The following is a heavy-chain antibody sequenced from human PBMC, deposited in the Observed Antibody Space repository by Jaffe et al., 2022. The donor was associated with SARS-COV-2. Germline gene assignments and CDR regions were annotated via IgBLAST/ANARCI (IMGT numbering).Heavy chain of an antibody. J-gene: IGHJ4*02. D-gene: IGHD4-17*01. CDR1: GFTFSSYG. V-gene: IGHV3-33*01. CDR3: ARGTAATHFDY. Sequence: QVQLVESGGGVVQPGRSLRLSCAASGFTFSSYGMHWVRQAPGKGLEWVAVIWYDGSNKYYADSVKGRFTISRDNSKNTLYLQMNSLRAEDTAVYYCARGTAATHFDYWGQGTLVTVSS. CDR2: IWYDGSNK.